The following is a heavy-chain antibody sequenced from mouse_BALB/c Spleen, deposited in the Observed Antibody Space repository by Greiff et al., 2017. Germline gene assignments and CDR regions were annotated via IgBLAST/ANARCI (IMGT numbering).Heavy chain of an antibody. CDR2: IRSKSNNYAT. J-gene: IGHJ2*01. CDR1: GFTFNTYA. V-gene: IGHV10-1*02. Sequence: EVKLVESGGGLVQPKGSLKLSCAASGFTFNTYAMNWVRQAPGKGLEWVARIRSKSNNYATYYADSVKDRFTISRDDSQSMLYLQMNNLKTEDTAMYYCVRHNFDYWGQGTTLTVSS. CDR3: VRHNFDY.